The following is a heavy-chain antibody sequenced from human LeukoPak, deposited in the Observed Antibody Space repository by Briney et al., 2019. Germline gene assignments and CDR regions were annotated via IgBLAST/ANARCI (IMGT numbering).Heavy chain of an antibody. Sequence: SETLSLTCTVSGGSISSGSYYWSWLRQPAGKGLEWIGRIYISGSTNYNPSLKSRVTISADTSKNQFSLKLSSVTAADTAVYYCARGSGRDAFDIWGQGTMVTVSS. D-gene: IGHD2-15*01. CDR2: IYISGST. CDR1: GGSISSGSYY. J-gene: IGHJ3*02. CDR3: ARGSGRDAFDI. V-gene: IGHV4-61*02.